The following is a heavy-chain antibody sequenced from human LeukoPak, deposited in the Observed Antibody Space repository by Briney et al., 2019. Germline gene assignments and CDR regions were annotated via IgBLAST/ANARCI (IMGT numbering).Heavy chain of an antibody. CDR1: GGSISSSSYY. V-gene: IGHV4-39*01. CDR2: IYYSGST. Sequence: SETLSLTCTVSGGSISSSSYYWGWIRQPPGKGLEWIGSIYYSGSTYYNPSLKSRVTISVDTSKNQFSLKLSSVTAADTAVYYCAAGVSLLYRPNAFDIWGQGTMVTVSS. J-gene: IGHJ3*02. CDR3: AAGVSLLYRPNAFDI. D-gene: IGHD2-2*02.